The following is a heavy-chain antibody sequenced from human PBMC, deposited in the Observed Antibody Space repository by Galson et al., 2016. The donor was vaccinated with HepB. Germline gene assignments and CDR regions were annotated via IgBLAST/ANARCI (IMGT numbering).Heavy chain of an antibody. V-gene: IGHV3-53*01. CDR3: ATEGQGGGFDI. CDR1: GLTLSSKY. D-gene: IGHD2-15*01. CDR2: IYSGGDT. Sequence: SLRLSCAASGLTLSSKYVSWVRQIPGKGLEWVSVIYSGGDTYYADSVKGRFTISRDNSKNTLYLQMNSLRDEDTAVYYCATEGQGGGFDIWGQGTMVSVSS. J-gene: IGHJ3*02.